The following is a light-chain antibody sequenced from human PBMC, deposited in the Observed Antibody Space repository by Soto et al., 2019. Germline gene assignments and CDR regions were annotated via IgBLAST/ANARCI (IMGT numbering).Light chain of an antibody. CDR2: DAS. Sequence: DIRRTQSASTLSWXVXXXXTXXXRASQSVSGWLAWYQQKPGEAPKLLIYDASALPRGVPSRFSGSGSGTKFTLTIASLQPDDFATYYCQQYETFSGTFGPGTKVDIK. J-gene: IGKJ1*01. V-gene: IGKV1-5*01. CDR1: QSVSGW. CDR3: QQYETFSGT.